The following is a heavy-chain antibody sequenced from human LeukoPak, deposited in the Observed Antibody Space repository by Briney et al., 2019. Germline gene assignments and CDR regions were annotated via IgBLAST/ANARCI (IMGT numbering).Heavy chain of an antibody. V-gene: IGHV3-21*01. CDR3: ARDFSPVVVTPRGYFDY. J-gene: IGHJ4*02. Sequence: GGSLRLSCAASGFTFSSCSMNWFRQAPGKGLEWVSSISSSSSYIYYADSVKGRFTISRDNAKNSLYLHMNSLRAEDTAVYYCARDFSPVVVTPRGYFDYWGQGTLVTVSS. CDR2: ISSSSSYI. D-gene: IGHD3-22*01. CDR1: GFTFSSCS.